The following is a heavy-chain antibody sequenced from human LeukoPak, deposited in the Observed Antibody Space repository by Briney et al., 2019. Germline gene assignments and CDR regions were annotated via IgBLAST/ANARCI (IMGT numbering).Heavy chain of an antibody. V-gene: IGHV1-18*01. CDR3: AMAAYDSSGWNDY. Sequence: ASVKVSCKASGYTFTSYGISWVRQAPGQGLEWMGWISAYNGNTNYAQKFQGRVTMTRNSSISTAYMELSSLRSEDTAVYYCAMAAYDSSGWNDYWGQGTLVTVSS. CDR2: ISAYNGNT. D-gene: IGHD3-22*01. J-gene: IGHJ4*02. CDR1: GYTFTSYG.